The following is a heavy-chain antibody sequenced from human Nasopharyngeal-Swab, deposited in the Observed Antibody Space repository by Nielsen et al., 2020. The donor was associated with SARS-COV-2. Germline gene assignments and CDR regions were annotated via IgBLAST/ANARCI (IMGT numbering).Heavy chain of an antibody. D-gene: IGHD3-9*01. CDR1: GFTFSSYA. CDR2: ISHDGSNK. Sequence: GGSLRLSCAASGFTFSSYAMHWVRQAPGKGLEWVAVISHDGSNKYYADSVKGRFTISRDNSKNTLYLQMNSLRAEDTAVYYCARKADWSLYYYYMDVWGKGTTVTVSS. J-gene: IGHJ6*03. CDR3: ARKADWSLYYYYMDV. V-gene: IGHV3-30-3*01.